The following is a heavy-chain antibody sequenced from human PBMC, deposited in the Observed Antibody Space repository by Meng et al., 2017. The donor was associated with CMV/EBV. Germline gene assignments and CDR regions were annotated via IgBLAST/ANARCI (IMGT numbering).Heavy chain of an antibody. CDR3: ARESVAAPPAGYGMDV. CDR2: ISSSSSYI. Sequence: GGPLRLSCAASGFTFSSYSMNWVCQAPGKGLEWVSSISSSSSYIYYADSVKGRFTISRDNAKNSLYLQMNSLRAEDTAVYYCARESVAAPPAGYGMDVWGQGTTVTVSS. J-gene: IGHJ6*02. D-gene: IGHD6-6*01. V-gene: IGHV3-21*01. CDR1: GFTFSSYS.